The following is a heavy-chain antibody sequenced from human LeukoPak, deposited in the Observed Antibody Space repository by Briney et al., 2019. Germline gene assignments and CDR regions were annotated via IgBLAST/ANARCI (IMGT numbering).Heavy chain of an antibody. CDR1: GGSISSYY. D-gene: IGHD2-2*01. V-gene: IGHV4-59*01. J-gene: IGHJ4*02. CDR3: ARVAVGPAAIYIMDY. CDR2: INYSGST. Sequence: PSETLSLTCTASGGSISSYYRSWIRQPPGKGLEWIGYINYSGSTNYNPSLKSRVTISAETSKNKLSLKLISVTAADKTVYYCARVAVGPAAIYIMDYWGKGTLVTVSS.